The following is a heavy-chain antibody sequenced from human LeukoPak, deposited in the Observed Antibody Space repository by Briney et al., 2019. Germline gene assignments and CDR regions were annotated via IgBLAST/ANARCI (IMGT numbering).Heavy chain of an antibody. CDR1: GFTFSSYG. CDR2: ISGSGGST. J-gene: IGHJ4*02. D-gene: IGHD3-10*01. Sequence: GGSLRLSCAASGFTFSSYGMSWVRQAPGKGLEWVSAISGSGGSTYYADSVKGRFTISRDSSKNTLYLQMNSLRAEDTAVYYCAKGLWFGELLPTNFDYWGQGTLVTVSS. V-gene: IGHV3-23*01. CDR3: AKGLWFGELLPTNFDY.